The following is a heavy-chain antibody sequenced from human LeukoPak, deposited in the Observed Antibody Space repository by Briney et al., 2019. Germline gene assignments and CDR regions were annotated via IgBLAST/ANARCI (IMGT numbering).Heavy chain of an antibody. CDR3: ARDLGWEVATVKYSDY. D-gene: IGHD5-12*01. V-gene: IGHV3-21*01. CDR1: GFTFSSYS. J-gene: IGHJ4*02. CDR2: ISSSSSYI. Sequence: PGGSLRLSCAASGFTFSSYSMNWVRQAPGKGLEWVSSISSSSSYIYYADSVKGRFTISRDNAKNSLYLQMNSLRAEDTAVYYCARDLGWEVATVKYSDYWGQGTLVTVSS.